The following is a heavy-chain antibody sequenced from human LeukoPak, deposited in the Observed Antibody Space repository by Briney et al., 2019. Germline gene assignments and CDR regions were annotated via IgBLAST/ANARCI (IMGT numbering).Heavy chain of an antibody. V-gene: IGHV3-64*01. CDR3: ARDANWGSPLYYFDY. CDR2: ISSNGGST. D-gene: IGHD7-27*01. Sequence: SGGSLRLPCAASGFTFNSYAMHWVRQAPGKGLEYVSAISSNGGSTYYANSVKGRFTISRDNSKNTLYLQMGSLRAEDMAVYYCARDANWGSPLYYFDYWGQGTLVTVSS. CDR1: GFTFNSYA. J-gene: IGHJ4*02.